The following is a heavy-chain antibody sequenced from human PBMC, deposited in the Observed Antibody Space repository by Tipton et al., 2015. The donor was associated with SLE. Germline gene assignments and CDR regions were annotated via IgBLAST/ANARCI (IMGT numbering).Heavy chain of an antibody. Sequence: TLSLTCTVSGGSISSYYWSWIRQPPGKGLEWIGYIYYSGSTNYNPPLKSRVTISVDTSKNQFSLKLSSVTAADTAVYYCARDPKTGIQDAFDIWGQGTMVTVSS. J-gene: IGHJ3*02. CDR1: GGSISSYY. CDR2: IYYSGST. D-gene: IGHD3-10*01. CDR3: ARDPKTGIQDAFDI. V-gene: IGHV4-59*12.